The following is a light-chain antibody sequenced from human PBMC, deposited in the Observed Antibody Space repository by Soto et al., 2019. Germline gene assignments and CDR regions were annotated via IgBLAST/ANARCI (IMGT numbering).Light chain of an antibody. CDR1: QSVLYNSNNKNC. V-gene: IGKV4-1*01. CDR3: RQYYTNPFT. Sequence: DIVMTQSPDSLAVSLGERATINCKSTQSVLYNSNNKNCLAWYQQKPGQPPKLLISWASTRESGVPDRFSGSGSGTDFTLTISSLQAEDVAVYYCRQYYTNPFTFGPGTKVYIK. CDR2: WAS. J-gene: IGKJ3*01.